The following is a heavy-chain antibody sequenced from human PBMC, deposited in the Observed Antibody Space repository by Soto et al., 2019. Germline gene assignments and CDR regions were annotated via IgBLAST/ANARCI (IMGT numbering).Heavy chain of an antibody. D-gene: IGHD2-21*01. J-gene: IGHJ4*02. CDR1: GFTFSSSA. CDR3: ANSASMTFRDGFDH. V-gene: IGHV3-23*01. CDR2: ISGSGSNP. Sequence: EVQVLVSGGGLVKPGGSLRLSCAASGFTFSSSAMNWVRQAPGQGLEWVSAISGSGSNPYYADSVKGWFTISRDKSKNTQYLQMNSLRADDTALYFCANSASMTFRDGFDHWGQGTLVTVSS.